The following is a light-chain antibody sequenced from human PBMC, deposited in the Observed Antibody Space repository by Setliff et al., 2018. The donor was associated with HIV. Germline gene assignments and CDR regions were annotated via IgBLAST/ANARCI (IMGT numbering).Light chain of an antibody. J-gene: IGLJ1*01. CDR1: TSDVGSYNF. V-gene: IGLV2-14*03. CDR3: SSDRSSSTLGYV. CDR2: DVT. Sequence: QSVLTQPASVSGSPGQSITISCTGTTSDVGSYNFVSWYQQHPGKAPKLMIYDVTNRPSGVSNRFSGSKSGNTASLTISGLQAEDEADYYCSSDRSSSTLGYVFGTGTKVTV.